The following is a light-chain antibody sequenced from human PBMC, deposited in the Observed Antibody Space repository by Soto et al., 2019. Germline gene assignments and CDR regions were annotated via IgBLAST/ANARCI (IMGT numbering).Light chain of an antibody. J-gene: IGLJ2*01. V-gene: IGLV2-8*01. Sequence: QSALTQPPSASGSPGQSVTISCTGTSSDIGGYNSVSWYQQHSGKAPKLMIYEVSQRPAGLPDRFSGSKSGNTASLTVFGLQAEDEADYYCSSYATNNKALFGGGTKLTVL. CDR2: EVS. CDR1: SSDIGGYNS. CDR3: SSYATNNKAL.